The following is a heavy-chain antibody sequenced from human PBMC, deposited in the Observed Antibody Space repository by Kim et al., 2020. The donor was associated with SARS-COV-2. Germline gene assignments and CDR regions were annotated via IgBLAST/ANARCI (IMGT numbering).Heavy chain of an antibody. CDR3: AKGDGYFDY. D-gene: IGHD2-21*01. CDR2: ISYDGSNK. Sequence: GGSLRLSCAASGFTFSSYGMHWVRQAPGKGLEWVAVISYDGSNKYYADSVKGRFTISRDNSKNTLYLQMNSLRAEDTAVYYCAKGDGYFDYWGQGTLVTVSS. J-gene: IGHJ4*02. CDR1: GFTFSSYG. V-gene: IGHV3-30*18.